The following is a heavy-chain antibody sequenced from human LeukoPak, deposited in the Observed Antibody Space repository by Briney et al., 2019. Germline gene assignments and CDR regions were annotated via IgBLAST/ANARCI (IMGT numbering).Heavy chain of an antibody. J-gene: IGHJ6*02. V-gene: IGHV3-23*01. CDR3: AKDERAYNYAFYGMDV. CDR2: ISGSGGST. Sequence: GGSLRLSCAASGFTFSNYAMSWVRQAPGKGLEWVSSISGSGGSTYYADSVKGRSTISRDNSKNTLYLQMNSLRAEDTAVYYCAKDERAYNYAFYGMDVWGQGTTVTVSS. CDR1: GFTFSNYA. D-gene: IGHD5-18*01.